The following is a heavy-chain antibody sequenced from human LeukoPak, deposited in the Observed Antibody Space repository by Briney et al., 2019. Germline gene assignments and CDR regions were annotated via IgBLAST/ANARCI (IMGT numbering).Heavy chain of an antibody. CDR3: ARDSSLKQHSLFDI. CDR2: IIPIFGTA. Sequence: SVKVSCKASGGTFSSYAISWVRQAPGQGLEWLGGIIPIFGTANYAQKFQGRVTITTDESTSTAYMELSSLRSEDTAVYYCARDSSLKQHSLFDIWGQGTMVTVSS. J-gene: IGHJ3*02. CDR1: GGTFSSYA. D-gene: IGHD6-6*01. V-gene: IGHV1-69*05.